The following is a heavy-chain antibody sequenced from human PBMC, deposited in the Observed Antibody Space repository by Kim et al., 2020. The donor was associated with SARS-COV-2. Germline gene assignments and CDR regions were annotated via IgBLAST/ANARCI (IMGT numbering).Heavy chain of an antibody. D-gene: IGHD3-10*01. Sequence: YTDAVKGRFTISRDNAKNSLYLQMNNLRAEDTAVYYCARVRLRGVLDLSFDVWGQGTMVTVSS. V-gene: IGHV3-11*01. CDR3: ARVRLRGVLDLSFDV. J-gene: IGHJ3*01.